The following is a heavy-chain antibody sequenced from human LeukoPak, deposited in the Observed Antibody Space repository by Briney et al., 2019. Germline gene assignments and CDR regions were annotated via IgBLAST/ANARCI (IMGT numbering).Heavy chain of an antibody. CDR3: AKEHYGSGPLDI. CDR1: GFTFSSYS. CDR2: ISSSSSTI. V-gene: IGHV3-48*01. Sequence: GGSLRLSCAASGFTFSSYSMNWVRQAPGKGLEWVSYISSSSSTIYYADSVKGRFTISRDNSKNTLYLQMNSLRAEDTAVYYCAKEHYGSGPLDIWGQGTMVTVSS. J-gene: IGHJ3*02. D-gene: IGHD3-10*01.